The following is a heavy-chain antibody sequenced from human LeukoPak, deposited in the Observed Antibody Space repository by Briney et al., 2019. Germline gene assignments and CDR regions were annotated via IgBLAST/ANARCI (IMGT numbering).Heavy chain of an antibody. Sequence: GRSLRLSCAASGFTFSSYGMHWVRQAPGKGLEWVAVISYDGSNKYYADSAKGRFTISRDNSKNTLYLQMNSLRAEDTAVYYCAKAGDGYSYGYVDYWGQGTLVTVSS. V-gene: IGHV3-30*18. CDR2: ISYDGSNK. CDR3: AKAGDGYSYGYVDY. D-gene: IGHD5-18*01. CDR1: GFTFSSYG. J-gene: IGHJ4*02.